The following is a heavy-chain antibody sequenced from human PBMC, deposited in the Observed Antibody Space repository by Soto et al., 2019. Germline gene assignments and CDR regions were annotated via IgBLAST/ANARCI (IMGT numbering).Heavy chain of an antibody. Sequence: GGSLRLSCAASGFTFNSFTMHWVRQAPGKGLEWVSSFGTRGDTYYADTVKGRFTISRDNAKNSVSLQMNSLRAEDTAVYFCAREETAWPLAYGLDVWGQGTTVTVSS. D-gene: IGHD2-21*02. V-gene: IGHV3-21*01. CDR1: GFTFNSFT. J-gene: IGHJ6*02. CDR2: FGTRGDT. CDR3: AREETAWPLAYGLDV.